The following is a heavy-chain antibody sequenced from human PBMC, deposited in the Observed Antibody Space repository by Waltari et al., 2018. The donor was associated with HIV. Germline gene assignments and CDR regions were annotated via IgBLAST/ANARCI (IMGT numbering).Heavy chain of an antibody. D-gene: IGHD3-22*01. V-gene: IGHV4-39*01. CDR1: GGSISSSSYY. Sequence: QLQLQESGPGLVKPSETLSLTCTVSGGSISSSSYYWGWIRQPPGKGLEWIGSIYYSGSTYYNPSLKSRVTIAVDTSKNQFSLKLSSVTAADTAVYYCARHETYYYDSSGPLGDWGQGTLVTVSS. J-gene: IGHJ4*02. CDR3: ARHETYYYDSSGPLGD. CDR2: IYYSGST.